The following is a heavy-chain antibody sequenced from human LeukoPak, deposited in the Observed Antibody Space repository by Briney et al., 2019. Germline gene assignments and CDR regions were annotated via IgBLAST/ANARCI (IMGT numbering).Heavy chain of an antibody. D-gene: IGHD2-15*01. Sequence: PGGSLRLSCAASEFTFSSYEMNWVRQAPGKGLEWVSYISSSSSIIYYADSVKGRFTISRDNAKNSLYLQMSSLRDEDSAVYYCARDRGYCSGGTCFGYGMDVWGQGTTVTVSS. CDR2: ISSSSSII. J-gene: IGHJ6*02. CDR1: EFTFSSYE. CDR3: ARDRGYCSGGTCFGYGMDV. V-gene: IGHV3-48*02.